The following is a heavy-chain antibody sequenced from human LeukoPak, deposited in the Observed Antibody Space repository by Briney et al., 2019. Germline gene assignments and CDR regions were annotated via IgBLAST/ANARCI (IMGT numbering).Heavy chain of an antibody. J-gene: IGHJ4*02. Sequence: GGSLRLSCAASGFTFSNYWMHWVRQAPGKGLVWVSRINSDGINTSYADSVKGRFTISRDNAKNTLYLQMNSLRAEDTAVYYCARDTYGDVRGYWGQGTLVTVSS. CDR1: GFTFSNYW. CDR2: INSDGINT. V-gene: IGHV3-74*01. D-gene: IGHD4-17*01. CDR3: ARDTYGDVRGY.